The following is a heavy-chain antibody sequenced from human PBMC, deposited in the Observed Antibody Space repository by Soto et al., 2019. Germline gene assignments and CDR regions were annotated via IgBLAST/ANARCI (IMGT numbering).Heavy chain of an antibody. D-gene: IGHD4-17*01. CDR3: VRDGSKTLRDCFDP. CDR2: VYATGTS. CDR1: GGSMSKFY. V-gene: IGHV4-4*07. Sequence: QVQVQESGPGLVKPSETLSLTCSVSGGSMSKFYWSWIRKTAGKGLEWMGRVYATGTSDYNPSLRSRIAMSVDISKKTFSLRLSSVTAADMGVYYCVRDGSKTLRDCFDPWGQGILVTVSS. J-gene: IGHJ5*02.